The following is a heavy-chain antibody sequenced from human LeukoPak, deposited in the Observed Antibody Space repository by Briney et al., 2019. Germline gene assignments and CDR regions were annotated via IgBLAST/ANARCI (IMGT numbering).Heavy chain of an antibody. J-gene: IGHJ4*02. CDR2: IRYDGSNK. V-gene: IGHV3-30*02. Sequence: GGSLRLSCAASGFIFSSYGMHWVRQAPGKGLEWVAFIRYDGSNKYYADSVKGRFTISRDNSKNTLYLQMNSLRAEDTAVYYCARVLWNGDYPRFDYWGQGTLVTVSS. CDR1: GFIFSSYG. CDR3: ARVLWNGDYPRFDY. D-gene: IGHD4-17*01.